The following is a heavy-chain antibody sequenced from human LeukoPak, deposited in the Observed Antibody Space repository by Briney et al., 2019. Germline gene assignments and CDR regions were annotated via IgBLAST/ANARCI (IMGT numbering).Heavy chain of an antibody. CDR3: TGDGSRGYDMDV. V-gene: IGHV3-48*01. Sequence: GGSLRLSCAASGFTLRSYSMNWVRQAPGKGLEWLSYIGSGNNIYYADSVKGRFTISRDNAKNALYLQMNSLTVEDTALYYCTGDGSRGYDMDVWGQGTTVSVSS. J-gene: IGHJ6*02. CDR1: GFTLRSYS. CDR2: IGSGNNI. D-gene: IGHD5-12*01.